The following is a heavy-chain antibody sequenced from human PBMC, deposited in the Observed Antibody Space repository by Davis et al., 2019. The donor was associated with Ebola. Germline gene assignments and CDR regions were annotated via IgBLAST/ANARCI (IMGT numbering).Heavy chain of an antibody. V-gene: IGHV5-51*01. D-gene: IGHD2-8*02. CDR2: IYPVDSDT. CDR1: GYSFTSYW. J-gene: IGHJ5*02. Sequence: GESLKISCKGSGYSFTSYWIAWVRQMPGKGLEWMGSIYPVDSDTRDSPSFQGQVTISADKSISTAYLQWSSLKASDTAMYYCARQTGGSWTTRFDPWGQGTLVTVSS. CDR3: ARQTGGSWTTRFDP.